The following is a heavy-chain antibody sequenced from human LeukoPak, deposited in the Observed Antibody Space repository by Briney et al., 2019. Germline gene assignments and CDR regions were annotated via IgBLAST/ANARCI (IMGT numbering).Heavy chain of an antibody. CDR1: GFTFSDYY. J-gene: IGHJ4*02. D-gene: IGHD1-26*01. CDR3: ARDRVGDWEYFDY. V-gene: IGHV3-11*01. Sequence: PGGSLRLSCAASGFTFSDYYMSWIRQAPGKGLEWVSYISSSGSTIYYADSVKGRFTISRDNAKNSLYLQMNSLRTEDTAVYYCARDRVGDWEYFDYWGQGTLVTVSS. CDR2: ISSSGSTI.